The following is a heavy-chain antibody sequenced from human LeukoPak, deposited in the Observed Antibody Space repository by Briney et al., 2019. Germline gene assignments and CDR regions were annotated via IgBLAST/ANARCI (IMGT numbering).Heavy chain of an antibody. CDR1: GFTFNTYS. D-gene: IGHD7-27*01. J-gene: IGHJ4*02. CDR3: ARDLNWAVDY. V-gene: IGHV3-48*01. CDR2: IGNGGTT. Sequence: GGSLRLSCAASGFTFNTYSMYWVRQAPGQGLEWISYIGNGGTTYAESVTGRFTISRDTVKNSLYLQLNSLSVEDTAVYYCARDLNWAVDYWGQGILVTVSS.